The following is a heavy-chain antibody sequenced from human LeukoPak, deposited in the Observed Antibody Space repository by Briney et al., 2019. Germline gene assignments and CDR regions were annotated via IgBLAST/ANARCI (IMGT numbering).Heavy chain of an antibody. Sequence: SETLSLTRAVYGGSFSCYYWSWIRQPPGKGLEWIGEINHSGSTNYNPSLKSRVTISVDTSKNQFSLKLSSVTAADTAVYYCARGTEQQLVHYYYDMDDWGKGTWDTVCS. J-gene: IGHJ6*04. CDR3: ARGTEQQLVHYYYDMDD. V-gene: IGHV4-34*01. CDR1: GGSFSCYY. D-gene: IGHD6-13*01. CDR2: INHSGST.